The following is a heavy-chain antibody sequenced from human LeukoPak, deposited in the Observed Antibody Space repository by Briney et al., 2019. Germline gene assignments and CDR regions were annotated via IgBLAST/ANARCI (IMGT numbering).Heavy chain of an antibody. CDR2: IRSKANSYAT. V-gene: IGHV3-73*01. CDR3: TRRHSSSSDY. Sequence: AGGSLRLSCAASGFTFSGSAMHWVLQASGKGLEWVGRIRSKANSYATAYAASVKGRFTISRDDSKNTAYLQMNSLKTEGTAVYYCTRRHSSSSDYWGQGTLVTVSS. CDR1: GFTFSGSA. D-gene: IGHD6-6*01. J-gene: IGHJ4*02.